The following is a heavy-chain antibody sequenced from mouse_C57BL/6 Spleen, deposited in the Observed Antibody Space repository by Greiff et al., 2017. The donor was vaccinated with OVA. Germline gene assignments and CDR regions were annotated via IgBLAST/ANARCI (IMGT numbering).Heavy chain of an antibody. CDR3: TRRDYYGSKDWFAY. CDR1: GYTFTDYE. D-gene: IGHD1-1*01. Sequence: QVQLKESGAELVRPGASVTLSCKASGYTFTDYEMPWVKQTPVHGLEWIGAIDPETGGTAYNQKFKGKAILTADKSSSTAYMELRSLTSEDSAVYYCTRRDYYGSKDWFAYWGQGTLVTVSA. J-gene: IGHJ3*01. V-gene: IGHV1-15*01. CDR2: IDPETGGT.